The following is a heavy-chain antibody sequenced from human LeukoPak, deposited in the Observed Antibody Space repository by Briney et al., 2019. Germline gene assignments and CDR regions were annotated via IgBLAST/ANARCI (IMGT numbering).Heavy chain of an antibody. Sequence: GESLKISCKGSGYRFTSYWIGWVRQMPGKGLERMGVIYPGDSDIRYSPSFQGQVTMSADKSLSTAYLQWSSLKASDSAMYYCATASWGTFDYWGQGTLVTVSS. J-gene: IGHJ4*02. V-gene: IGHV5-51*01. CDR1: GYRFTSYW. CDR3: ATASWGTFDY. CDR2: IYPGDSDI. D-gene: IGHD7-27*01.